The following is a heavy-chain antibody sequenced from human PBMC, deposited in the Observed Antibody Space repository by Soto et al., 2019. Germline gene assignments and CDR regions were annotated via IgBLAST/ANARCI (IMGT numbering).Heavy chain of an antibody. Sequence: EVQLVESGGGLVQPGGSLRLSCAASGFTFSSSEMYWVRQAPGKGLEWISYIHPGGQTIFYAESVKGRFTISRDNAKHSVYLQMNSLRAEDPAVYYCARRGSRWGRGTKVTVSS. CDR2: IHPGGQTI. CDR1: GFTFSSSE. D-gene: IGHD2-15*01. J-gene: IGHJ3*01. CDR3: ARRGSR. V-gene: IGHV3-48*03.